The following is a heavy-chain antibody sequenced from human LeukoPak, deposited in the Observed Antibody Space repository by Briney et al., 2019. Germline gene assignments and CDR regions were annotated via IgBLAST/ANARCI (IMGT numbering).Heavy chain of an antibody. J-gene: IGHJ4*02. V-gene: IGHV4-34*01. CDR1: GGSFSGYY. D-gene: IGHD5-18*01. CDR2: INHSGST. CDR3: ARATGYGYSGGVSDY. Sequence: PSETLSLTCAVYGGSFSGYYWSWIRQPPRKGLEWIGEINHSGSTNYNPSLKSRVTISVDTSKNQFSLKLSSVTAADTAVYYCARATGYGYSGGVSDYWGQGTLVTVSS.